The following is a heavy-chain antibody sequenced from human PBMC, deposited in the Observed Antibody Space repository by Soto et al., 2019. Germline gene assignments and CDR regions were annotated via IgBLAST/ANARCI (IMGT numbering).Heavy chain of an antibody. Sequence: ASETLSLTCTVSGGSISSYYWSWIRQPPGKGLEWIGYIYYSGSTNYNPSLKSRVTISVDTSKNQFSLKLSSVTAADTAVYYCARLHRSAGSYLDYWGQGTLVTVSS. D-gene: IGHD3-10*01. V-gene: IGHV4-59*08. CDR3: ARLHRSAGSYLDY. J-gene: IGHJ4*02. CDR2: IYYSGST. CDR1: GGSISSYY.